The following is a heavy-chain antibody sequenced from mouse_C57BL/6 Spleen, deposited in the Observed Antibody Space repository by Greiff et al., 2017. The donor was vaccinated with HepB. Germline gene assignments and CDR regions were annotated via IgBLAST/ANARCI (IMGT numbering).Heavy chain of an antibody. V-gene: IGHV1-74*01. J-gene: IGHJ3*01. D-gene: IGHD3-2*02. CDR2: IHPSDSDT. Sequence: QVQLQQPGAELVKPGASVKVSCKASGYTFTSYWMHWVKQRPGQGLEWIGRIHPSDSDTNYNQKFMGKATLTVDKSSSTAYMQLSSLTSEDSAVYYCAISGQATPAWFAYWGQGTLVTVSA. CDR3: AISGQATPAWFAY. CDR1: GYTFTSYW.